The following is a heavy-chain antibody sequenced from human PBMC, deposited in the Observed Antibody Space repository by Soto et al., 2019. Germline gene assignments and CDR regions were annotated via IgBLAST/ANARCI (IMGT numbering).Heavy chain of an antibody. CDR2: IFHSGST. CDR1: GASIRSNNW. V-gene: IGHV4-4*02. Sequence: QVQLQESGPGLVKPSGTLSLTCAVSGASIRSNNWWSWVRQPPGKGLEWIGEIFHSGSTTYNPSLKTRLTRPVDKSKNQFSLKLSSVTAADTAVYYCARVYSGSYSDSWGRGTLVTVSS. D-gene: IGHD1-26*01. CDR3: ARVYSGSYSDS. J-gene: IGHJ4*02.